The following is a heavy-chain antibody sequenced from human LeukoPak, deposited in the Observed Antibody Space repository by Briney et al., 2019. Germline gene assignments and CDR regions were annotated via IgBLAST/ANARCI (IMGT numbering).Heavy chain of an antibody. J-gene: IGHJ4*02. CDR1: GFTFSSYA. CDR3: ARGLPNPPETYYDFWSGYSYFDY. Sequence: QPGGSLRLSCAASGFTFSSYAMHWVRQAPGKGLEWVAVISYDGSNKYYADSVKGRFTISRDNSKNTLYLQMNSLRAEDTAVYYCARGLPNPPETYYDFWSGYSYFDYWGQGTLVTVSS. V-gene: IGHV3-30*07. D-gene: IGHD3-3*01. CDR2: ISYDGSNK.